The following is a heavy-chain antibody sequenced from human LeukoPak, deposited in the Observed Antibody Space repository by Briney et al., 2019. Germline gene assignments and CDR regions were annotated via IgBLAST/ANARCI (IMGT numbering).Heavy chain of an antibody. CDR3: ASSSWSTPYSYYYYGMDV. CDR1: GYTFTGYY. Sequence: ASVKVSCKASGYTFTGYYMHWVRQAPGQGLELMGWINPNSGGTNYAQKFQGRVTMTRDTSISTAYMELSRLRSDDTAVYYCASSSWSTPYSYYYYGMDVWGQGTTVTVSS. J-gene: IGHJ6*02. D-gene: IGHD6-13*01. V-gene: IGHV1-2*02. CDR2: INPNSGGT.